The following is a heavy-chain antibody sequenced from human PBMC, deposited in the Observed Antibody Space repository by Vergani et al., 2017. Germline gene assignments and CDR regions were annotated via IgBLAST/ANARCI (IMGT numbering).Heavy chain of an antibody. CDR2: ISSSSSYI. Sequence: EVQLVESGGGLVKPGGSLRLSCAASGFTFSSYSMNWVRQAPGKGLEWVSSISSSSSYIYYADSVKGRFTISRDNAKNSLYLQMNSLRAEDTAVYYCASGVRDQTGSNWFDPWGQGTLVTVSS. J-gene: IGHJ5*02. CDR1: GFTFSSYS. V-gene: IGHV3-21*01. D-gene: IGHD3-10*01. CDR3: ASGVRDQTGSNWFDP.